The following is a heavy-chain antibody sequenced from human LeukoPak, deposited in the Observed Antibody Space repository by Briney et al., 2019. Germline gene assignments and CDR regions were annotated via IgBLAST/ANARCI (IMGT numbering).Heavy chain of an antibody. Sequence: ASVKGSCKASGYTFTSYGISWVRQAPGQGLEWMGWISAYNGNTNYAQKLQGRVTMTTDTSTSTAYMELSSLRSEDTAVYYCATAGGWYGTGYYMDVWGKGTSVTVSS. D-gene: IGHD6-19*01. CDR2: ISAYNGNT. CDR3: ATAGGWYGTGYYMDV. CDR1: GYTFTSYG. J-gene: IGHJ6*03. V-gene: IGHV1-18*01.